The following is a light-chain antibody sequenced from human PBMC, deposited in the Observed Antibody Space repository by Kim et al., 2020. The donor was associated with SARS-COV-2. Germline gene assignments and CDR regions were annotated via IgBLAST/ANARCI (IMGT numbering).Light chain of an antibody. J-gene: IGLJ2*01. CDR2: GKN. CDR3: NSRDSSGNHMV. CDR1: SLRSYY. V-gene: IGLV3-19*01. Sequence: ALGHTVRITCQGDSLRSYYASWYPQKPGQAPVLVIYGKNNRPSGIPDRFSGSSSGNTASLTITGAQAEDEADYYCNSRDSSGNHMVFGGGTQLTVL.